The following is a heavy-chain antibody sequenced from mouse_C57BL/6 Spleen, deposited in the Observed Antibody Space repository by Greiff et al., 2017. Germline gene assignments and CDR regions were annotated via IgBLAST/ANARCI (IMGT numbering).Heavy chain of an antibody. CDR1: GYTFTSYG. CDR2: IYPRSGNT. CDR3: ARKLSYAMDY. J-gene: IGHJ4*01. V-gene: IGHV1-81*01. D-gene: IGHD1-1*02. Sequence: VKLMESGAELARPGASVKLSCKASGYTFTSYGISWVKQRTGQGLEWIGEIYPRSGNTYYNEKFKGKATLTADKSSSTAYMELRSLTSEDCAVYFCARKLSYAMDYWGQGTSVTVSS.